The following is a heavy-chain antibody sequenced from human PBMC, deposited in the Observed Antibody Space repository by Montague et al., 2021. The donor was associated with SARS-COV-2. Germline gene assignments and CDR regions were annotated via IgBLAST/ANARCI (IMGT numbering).Heavy chain of an antibody. J-gene: IGHJ3*02. V-gene: IGHV3-23*03. D-gene: IGHD1-26*01. CDR3: AKSAWGVTDAFGI. Sequence: SLRLSCAASEFAFSSYVMSWVRQAPGKGLEWVSAIYSGGSSTFYADSVKGRFTISRDNSKNTLYLQMNSLRAEDTAVYYCAKSAWGVTDAFGIWGQGTMVTVSS. CDR1: EFAFSSYV. CDR2: IYSGGSST.